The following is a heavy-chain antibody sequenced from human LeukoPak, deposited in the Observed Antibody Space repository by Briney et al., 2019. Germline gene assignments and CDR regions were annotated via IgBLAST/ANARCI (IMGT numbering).Heavy chain of an antibody. CDR1: GGSFSGYY. J-gene: IGHJ4*02. Sequence: SETLSLTCAVYGGSFSGYYWSWIRQPPGKRLEWIGEINHSGSTNYNPSLKSRVTISVDTSKNQFSLKLSSVTAADTAVYYCARGATEDIVVVVAANYFDYWGQGTLVTVSS. CDR3: ARGATEDIVVVVAANYFDY. CDR2: INHSGST. D-gene: IGHD2-15*01. V-gene: IGHV4-34*01.